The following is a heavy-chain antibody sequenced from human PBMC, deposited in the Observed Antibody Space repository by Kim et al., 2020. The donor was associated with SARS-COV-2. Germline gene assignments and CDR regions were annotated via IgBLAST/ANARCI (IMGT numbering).Heavy chain of an antibody. CDR2: IYSGGST. Sequence: GGSLRLSCAASGFTVSSNYMSWVRQAPGKGLEWVSVIYSGGSTYYADSVKGRFTISRDNSKNTLYLQMNSLRAEDTAVYYCARVSSGWYDFDYWGQGTLVTVSS. V-gene: IGHV3-53*01. J-gene: IGHJ4*02. CDR3: ARVSSGWYDFDY. D-gene: IGHD6-19*01. CDR1: GFTVSSNY.